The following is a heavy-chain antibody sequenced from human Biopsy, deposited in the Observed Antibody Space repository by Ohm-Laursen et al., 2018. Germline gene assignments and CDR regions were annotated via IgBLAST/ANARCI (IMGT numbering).Heavy chain of an antibody. CDR2: VYYTGST. CDR1: GDSISTYY. CDR3: ARDRGYYSDRTVPGYFDL. V-gene: IGHV4-59*01. Sequence: GTLSLTCSVSGDSISTYYWSWIRQPPGKGLEWIGYVYYTGSTDYNPSLQSRVTISVDTSKNHFSLRLRSVTPADTAIYYCARDRGYYSDRTVPGYFDLWGRGTLVTVSS. D-gene: IGHD3-22*01. J-gene: IGHJ2*01.